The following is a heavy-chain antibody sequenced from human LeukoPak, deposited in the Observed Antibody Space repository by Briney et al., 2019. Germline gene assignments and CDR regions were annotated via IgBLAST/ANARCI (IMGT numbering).Heavy chain of an antibody. CDR3: ASVYSGSSPVPGG. CDR2: IYHSGST. Sequence: PSETLSLTCTVSGGSISSYYWSWIRQPPGKGLEWIGYIYHSGSTNYNPSLKSRVTISEDTSKNQFSLKLSSVTAADTAVYYCASVYSGSSPVPGGWGQGTLVTVSS. D-gene: IGHD1-26*01. CDR1: GGSISSYY. V-gene: IGHV4-59*01. J-gene: IGHJ4*02.